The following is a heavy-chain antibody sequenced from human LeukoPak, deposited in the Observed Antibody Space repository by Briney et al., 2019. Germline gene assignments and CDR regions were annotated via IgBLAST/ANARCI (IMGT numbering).Heavy chain of an antibody. J-gene: IGHJ3*02. CDR1: GFTFEDYA. V-gene: IGHV3-9*03. Sequence: GRSLSLSCAASGFTFEDYAIHWVRQAPGKGLEWVSGISWNSGGIGYADSVKGRFTISRDNAKNSLYLQMNSLRAEDMALYYCAKSMGYSYGHDAFDIWGQGTMVTVSS. CDR3: AKSMGYSYGHDAFDI. D-gene: IGHD5-18*01. CDR2: ISWNSGGI.